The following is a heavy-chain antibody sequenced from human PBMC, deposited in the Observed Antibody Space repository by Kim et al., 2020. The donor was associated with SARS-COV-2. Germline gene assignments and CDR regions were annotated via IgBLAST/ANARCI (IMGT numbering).Heavy chain of an antibody. CDR3: ARDDVDTAMVNWFDP. V-gene: IGHV1-69*04. J-gene: IGHJ5*02. Sequence: KFQGRVTITADKSTSTAYMELSSLRSEDTAVYYCARDDVDTAMVNWFDPWGQGTLVTVSS. D-gene: IGHD5-18*01.